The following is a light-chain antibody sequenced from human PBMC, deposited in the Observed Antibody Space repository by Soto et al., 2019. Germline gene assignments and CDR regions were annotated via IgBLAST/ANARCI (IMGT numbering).Light chain of an antibody. J-gene: IGLJ1*01. CDR2: DVS. CDR1: SSDVGGYNY. CDR3: TSYRSLSAEV. V-gene: IGLV2-14*01. Sequence: QSVLTQPASVSGSPGQSITISCTGTSSDVGGYNYVSWYQQHPGKATKLMIYDVSNRSSGVYNRFSGSTSGTAASLIISGLPAEEAADYYCTSYRSLSAEVFGAGTKVTVL.